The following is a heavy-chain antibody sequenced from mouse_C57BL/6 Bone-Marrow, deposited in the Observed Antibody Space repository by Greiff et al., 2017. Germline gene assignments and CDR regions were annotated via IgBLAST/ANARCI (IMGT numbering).Heavy chain of an antibody. J-gene: IGHJ3*01. Sequence: VQLQQSGAELARPGASVKMCCRASGYTFTSYTMHWVKQRPGQGLEWIGYINPSSGYTKYNQKFKDKATLTADKSSSTAYMQLSSLTSEDSAVYYCASEGTHYYGSRYDAWFAYWGEGTLVTVSA. V-gene: IGHV1-4*01. D-gene: IGHD1-1*01. CDR2: INPSSGYT. CDR1: GYTFTSYT. CDR3: ASEGTHYYGSRYDAWFAY.